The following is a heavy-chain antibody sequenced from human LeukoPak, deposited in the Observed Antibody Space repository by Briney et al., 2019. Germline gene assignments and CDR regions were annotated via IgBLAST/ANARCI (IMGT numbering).Heavy chain of an antibody. J-gene: IGHJ4*02. CDR3: ARGRGCSGGSCYSLDY. V-gene: IGHV1-18*01. CDR1: GYTFTSYG. D-gene: IGHD2-15*01. Sequence: ASVKVSCKASGYTFTSYGISWVRQAPGQGLEWMGWISAYNGNTNYAQKFQGRVTMTRNTSISTAYMELSSLRSEDTAVYYCARGRGCSGGSCYSLDYWGQGTLVTVSS. CDR2: ISAYNGNT.